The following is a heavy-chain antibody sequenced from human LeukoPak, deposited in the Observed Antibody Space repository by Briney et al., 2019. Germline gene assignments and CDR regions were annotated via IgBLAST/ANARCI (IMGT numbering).Heavy chain of an antibody. CDR3: ARARGSGYCSGGSCYLVDYYYGMDV. CDR1: GFTFSSYW. CDR2: INSDGSST. V-gene: IGHV3-74*01. J-gene: IGHJ6*02. Sequence: GGSLRLSCAASGFTFSSYWMHWVRQAPGKGLVWVSRINSDGSSTSYADSVKGRFTISRDNAKNTLYLQMNSLRAEDTAVYYCARARGSGYCSGGSCYLVDYYYGMDVWGQGTTVTVSS. D-gene: IGHD2-15*01.